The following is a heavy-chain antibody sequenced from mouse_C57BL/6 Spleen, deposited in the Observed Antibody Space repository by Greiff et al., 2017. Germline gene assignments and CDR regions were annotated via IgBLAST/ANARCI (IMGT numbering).Heavy chain of an antibody. CDR3: ARLTDPYYYAMDY. V-gene: IGHV1-59*01. D-gene: IGHD4-1*01. J-gene: IGHJ4*01. CDR1: GYTFTSYW. CDR2: IDPSDSYT. Sequence: QVQLQQPGAELVRPGTSVKLSCKASGYTFTSYWMHWVKQRPGQGLEWIGVIDPSDSYTNYNQKFKGKATLTVDTSSSTAYMQLSSLTSEDSAVYYCARLTDPYYYAMDYWGQGTSGTVSS.